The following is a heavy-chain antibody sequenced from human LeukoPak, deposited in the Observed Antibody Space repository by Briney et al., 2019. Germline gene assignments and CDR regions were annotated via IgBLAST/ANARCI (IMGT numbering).Heavy chain of an antibody. CDR3: AKAMEITMIVVVIDFDY. J-gene: IGHJ4*02. V-gene: IGHV3-23*01. CDR1: GFTFSSYA. CDR2: ISGSGGST. D-gene: IGHD3-22*01. Sequence: GGSLRLSCAASGFTFSSYAMSWVRQAPGKGLEWVSAISGSGGSTYYADSVKGRFTISRDNSKNTLYLQMNSLRAEDTAVYYCAKAMEITMIVVVIDFDYWGQGTLVTVSS.